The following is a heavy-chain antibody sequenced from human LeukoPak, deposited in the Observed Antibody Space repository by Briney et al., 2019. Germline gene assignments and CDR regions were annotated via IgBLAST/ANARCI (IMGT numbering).Heavy chain of an antibody. CDR3: ARVVYYYDSSGYCTYFDY. Sequence: ASVKVSCKASGYTFTSYGISWVRQAPGQGLEWMGWISAYNGNTNYAQKLQGRVTMTTDTSTSTAYMELRSLRSDDTAVYYCARVVYYYDSSGYCTYFDYWGQGTLVTVSS. D-gene: IGHD3-22*01. V-gene: IGHV1-18*01. J-gene: IGHJ4*02. CDR1: GYTFTSYG. CDR2: ISAYNGNT.